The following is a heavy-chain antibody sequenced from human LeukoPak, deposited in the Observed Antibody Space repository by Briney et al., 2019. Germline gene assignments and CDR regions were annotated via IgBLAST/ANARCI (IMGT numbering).Heavy chain of an antibody. CDR2: INPTGTST. Sequence: ASVKVSCKASGFTFSNHCMHWVQQAPGQGLEWMGVINPTGTSTTYSQKFQGRVTMTRDTSTSTVYMALSDLRSEDTAVYYCATDNSATAAPDRPTWWFDPWGQGTLVTVSS. CDR1: GFTFSNHC. D-gene: IGHD6-13*01. CDR3: ATDNSATAAPDRPTWWFDP. V-gene: IGHV1-46*01. J-gene: IGHJ5*02.